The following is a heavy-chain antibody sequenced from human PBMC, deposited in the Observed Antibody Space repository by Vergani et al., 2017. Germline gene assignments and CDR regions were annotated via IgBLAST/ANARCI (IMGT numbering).Heavy chain of an antibody. CDR3: AKHFSGWGIDY. J-gene: IGHJ4*02. D-gene: IGHD6-19*01. V-gene: IGHV3-30*02. CDR1: GFTLSNYD. Sequence: QVQLVESGGGVVQRGGSLRLSCATSGFTLSNYDMQWIRQGPGKGLEFVAFIQFDGSNQYYADSVKGRFTLSRDFSKNTLYLQMNSLRTDDTATYYCAKHFSGWGIDYWGQGTLVTVSS. CDR2: IQFDGSNQ.